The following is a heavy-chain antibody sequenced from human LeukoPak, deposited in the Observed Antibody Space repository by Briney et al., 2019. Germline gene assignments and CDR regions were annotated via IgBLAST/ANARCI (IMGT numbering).Heavy chain of an antibody. V-gene: IGHV3-21*01. CDR2: ISSSSAYI. J-gene: IGHJ5*02. CDR3: ARTTVTPSRFDP. Sequence: PGGSLRLSCAASGFTFSSYSMNWVRQAPGKGLEWVSSISSSSAYIYYADSVKGRFTISRDNAKNSLYLQMNSLRAEDTAVYFCARTTVTPSRFDPWGQGTLVTVFS. D-gene: IGHD4-17*01. CDR1: GFTFSSYS.